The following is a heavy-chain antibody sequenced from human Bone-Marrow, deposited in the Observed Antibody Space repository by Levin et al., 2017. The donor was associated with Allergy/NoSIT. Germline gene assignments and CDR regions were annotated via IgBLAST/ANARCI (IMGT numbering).Heavy chain of an antibody. CDR2: ITSRGTFI. D-gene: IGHD3-10*01. Sequence: LTCAASGFTFSDYSMNWVRQAPGKRLEWVSSITSRGTFIYYANSLRGRFTISRDNAKNSLYLQMNSLRAEDTAVYYCARDGNDSGIDYWGQGTLVTVSS. V-gene: IGHV3-21*01. CDR1: GFTFSDYS. CDR3: ARDGNDSGIDY. J-gene: IGHJ4*02.